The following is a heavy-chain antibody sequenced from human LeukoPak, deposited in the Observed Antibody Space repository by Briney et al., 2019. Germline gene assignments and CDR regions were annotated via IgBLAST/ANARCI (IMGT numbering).Heavy chain of an antibody. CDR2: IRSKTDGGTT. V-gene: IGHV3-15*01. CDR1: GFTFSNAW. CDR3: RSGSGQGAFDY. J-gene: IGHJ4*01. D-gene: IGHD2-15*01. Sequence: KPGGSLRLSCAASGFTFSNAWMNWVRQAPGKGLEWVGLIRSKTDGGTTDYAAPVKGRFTISRDDSENTLYLQMNSLKTEDTAVYYCRSGSGQGAFDYWGHGTLVTVSS.